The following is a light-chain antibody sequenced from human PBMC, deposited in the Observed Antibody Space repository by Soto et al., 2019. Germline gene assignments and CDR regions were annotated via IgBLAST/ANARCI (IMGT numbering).Light chain of an antibody. V-gene: IGLV2-11*01. Sequence: QSALTQPRSVSGSPGQSVTISCTGTSSNVGGYNYVSWFQQHPGKVPKLMIYDVNQRPAGVPDRFSGSKSGNTASLTISGLQSEDESDYYCCSYAGSYSYVFGTGTKVTVL. CDR2: DVN. CDR3: CSYAGSYSYV. J-gene: IGLJ1*01. CDR1: SSNVGGYNY.